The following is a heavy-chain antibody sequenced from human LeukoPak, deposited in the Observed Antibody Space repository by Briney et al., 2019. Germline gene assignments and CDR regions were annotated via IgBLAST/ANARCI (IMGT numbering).Heavy chain of an antibody. CDR2: INPSGGST. CDR3: ARDSSTASEGFDY. J-gene: IGHJ4*02. CDR1: GGTFSSYA. V-gene: IGHV1-46*01. D-gene: IGHD2-2*01. Sequence: GASVKVSCKASGGTFSSYAISWVRQAPGQGLEWMGIINPSGGSTSYAQKFQGRVTMTRDMSTSTVYMELSSLRSEDTAVYYCARDSSTASEGFDYWGQGTLVTVSS.